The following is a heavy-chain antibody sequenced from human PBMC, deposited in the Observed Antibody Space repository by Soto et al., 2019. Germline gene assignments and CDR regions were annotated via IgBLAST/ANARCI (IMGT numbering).Heavy chain of an antibody. J-gene: IGHJ4*02. CDR1: GSTFNYSA. V-gene: IGHV1-58*01. Sequence: QMQLVQSGPEVKKPGTSVKVSCTAPGSTFNYSAVQWARQARGQRLEWIGWIVIGSDTTNYAQRFQERVTITRDMSTSTSYMELGSLRSDDTAVYYCATEQADSHGWPDWGQGTLVTVSS. CDR2: IVIGSDTT. D-gene: IGHD6-19*01. CDR3: ATEQADSHGWPD.